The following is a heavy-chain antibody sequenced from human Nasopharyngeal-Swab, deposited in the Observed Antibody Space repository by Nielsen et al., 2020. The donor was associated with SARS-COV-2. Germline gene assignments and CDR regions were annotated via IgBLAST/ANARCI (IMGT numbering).Heavy chain of an antibody. D-gene: IGHD5-24*01. V-gene: IGHV3-48*03. CDR1: GFTFSTYE. CDR2: ISSSGSTI. Sequence: GESLKISCAASGFTFSTYEMNWVRQAPGKGLEWLSYISSSGSTIYYADSVKGRFTISRDNAKNSLYLQMDSLRAEDTAVYYCARDLAMATNLWGQGTLVTVSS. CDR3: ARDLAMATNL. J-gene: IGHJ5*02.